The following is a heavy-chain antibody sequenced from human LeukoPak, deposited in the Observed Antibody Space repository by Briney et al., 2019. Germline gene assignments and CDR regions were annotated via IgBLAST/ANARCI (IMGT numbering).Heavy chain of an antibody. J-gene: IGHJ4*02. CDR2: INHSGST. CDR3: ASGGSIAAAGAFDY. Sequence: GSLRLSCAASGFTFSSYSMNWIRQPPGKGLEWIGEINHSGSTNYNPSLKSRVTISVDTSKNQFSLKLSSVTAADTAVYYCASGGSIAAAGAFDYWGQGTLVTVSS. V-gene: IGHV4-34*01. CDR1: GFTFSSYS. D-gene: IGHD6-13*01.